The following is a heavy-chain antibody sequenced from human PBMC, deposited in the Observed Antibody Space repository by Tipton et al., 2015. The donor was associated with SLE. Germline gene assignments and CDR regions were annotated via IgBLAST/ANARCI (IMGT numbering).Heavy chain of an antibody. CDR1: GHSISSGDYY. CDR2: IYLSGLT. J-gene: IGHJ2*01. Sequence: TLSLTCTVSGHSISSGDYYWTWIRQLPGLGLEWIGFIYLSGLTSYNPSLNNRVSISVDTSKSQFSLKLPSVTAADTAIYNSASVDDTVPSHLGYRGR. V-gene: IGHV4-31*03. CDR3: ASVDDTVPSHLGY. D-gene: IGHD4-17*01.